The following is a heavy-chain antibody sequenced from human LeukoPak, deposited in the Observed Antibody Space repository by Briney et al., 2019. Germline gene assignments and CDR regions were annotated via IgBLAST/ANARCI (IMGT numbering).Heavy chain of an antibody. V-gene: IGHV4-59*01. Sequence: PSETLSLTCTDSGGSISSYYWSWSRQPPGKGLEGIGYIYYSGSTNYNPFLKSRVTISVDTSKTQFSLNLSSVTAADTAVYYCARDYSSGGYSYNYYYMDVWGKGTTVTVSS. J-gene: IGHJ6*03. D-gene: IGHD5-18*01. CDR3: ARDYSSGGYSYNYYYMDV. CDR2: IYYSGST. CDR1: GGSISSYY.